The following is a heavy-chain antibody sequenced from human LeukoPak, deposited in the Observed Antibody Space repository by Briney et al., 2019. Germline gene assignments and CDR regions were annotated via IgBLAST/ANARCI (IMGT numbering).Heavy chain of an antibody. CDR2: IYYSGST. J-gene: IGHJ4*02. CDR1: GGSISSYY. Sequence: TSETLSLTCTVSGGSISSYYWSWIRQPPGKGLEWIGYIYYSGSTNYNPSLKSRVTISVDTSKNQFSLKLSSVTAADTAVYYCARTRIAFDYWDQGTLVTVSS. CDR3: ARTRIAFDY. V-gene: IGHV4-59*01. D-gene: IGHD2/OR15-2a*01.